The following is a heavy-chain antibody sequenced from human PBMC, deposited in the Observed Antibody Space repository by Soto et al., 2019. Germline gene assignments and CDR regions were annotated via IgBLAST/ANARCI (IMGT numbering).Heavy chain of an antibody. CDR2: ITNTGETI. J-gene: IGHJ6*02. CDR3: ARDGDRGYDMDV. Sequence: VQMVESGGGLVQPGGSLRLSCAGSGFTFSTYNMDWVRQAPGKGLEWISYITNTGETIYYADSVRGRFTISSDNAKNALFLQMNSLRDEDTAVYYCARDGDRGYDMDVWGQGTTVTVSS. CDR1: GFTFSTYN. V-gene: IGHV3-48*02.